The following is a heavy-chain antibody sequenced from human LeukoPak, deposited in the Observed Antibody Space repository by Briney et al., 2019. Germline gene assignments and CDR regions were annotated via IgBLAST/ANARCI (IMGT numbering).Heavy chain of an antibody. V-gene: IGHV1-18*01. J-gene: IGHJ4*02. D-gene: IGHD3-10*01. CDR2: ISAYNGNT. CDR3: AIARITMVRGGPAFDY. CDR1: GYTFTSYG. Sequence: ASVKVSCKASGYTFTSYGISWVRQAPGQGLEWMGWISAYNGNTNYAQRLQGRVTMTTDTSTSTAYMELRSLRPDDTAVYYCAIARITMVRGGPAFDYWGQGTLVTVSS.